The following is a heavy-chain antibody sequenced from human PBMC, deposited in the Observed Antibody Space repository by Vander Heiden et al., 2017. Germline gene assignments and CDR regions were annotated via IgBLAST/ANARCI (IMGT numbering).Heavy chain of an antibody. Sequence: QLQLQESGPGLVKPSETLSLPCTVSGGPISSMSYYWGWIRQPPGKGLEWIGSIYYSGSTYYNPSLKSRVTISVDTSKNQFSLKLSSVPAADTAVYYCASLDSSSWPYYYYGMDVWGQGTTVTVSS. CDR3: ASLDSSSWPYYYYGMDV. CDR1: GGPISSMSYY. V-gene: IGHV4-39*01. CDR2: IYYSGST. D-gene: IGHD6-13*01. J-gene: IGHJ6*02.